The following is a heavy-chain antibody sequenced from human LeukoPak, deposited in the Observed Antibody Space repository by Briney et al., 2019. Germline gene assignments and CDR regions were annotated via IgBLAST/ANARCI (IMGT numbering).Heavy chain of an antibody. CDR1: GGSFSGYY. CDR3: ARPNWNNWFDP. V-gene: IGHV4-34*01. Sequence: SETLSLTCAVYGGSFSGYYWSWVRQPPGKGLEWIGEISHIGSTNYNPSLESRVTISVDTSKNQFSLKLSSVTAADTAVYYCARPNWNNWFDPWGQGTLVTVSS. CDR2: ISHIGST. J-gene: IGHJ5*02. D-gene: IGHD1-1*01.